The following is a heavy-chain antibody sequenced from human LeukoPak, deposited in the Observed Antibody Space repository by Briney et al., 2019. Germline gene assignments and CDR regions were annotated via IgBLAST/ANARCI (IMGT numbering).Heavy chain of an antibody. CDR3: ASRPYDNSGYYYV. V-gene: IGHV3-53*01. J-gene: IGHJ4*02. CDR2: IYSSGST. CDR1: GFSVSSNY. D-gene: IGHD3-22*01. Sequence: GGSLRLSCAASGFSVSSNYMSWVRQAPGKGLEWVSVIYSSGSTYYADSVKGRFTISRDNSKNSLFLQMNSLRAEDTAVYYCASRPYDNSGYYYVWGQGTLVTVSS.